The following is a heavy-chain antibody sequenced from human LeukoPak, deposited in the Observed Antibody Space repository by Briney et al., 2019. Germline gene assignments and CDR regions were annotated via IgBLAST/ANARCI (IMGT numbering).Heavy chain of an antibody. Sequence: GGSLGLSCTASGFTFGDYALSWFRQAPGKGLEWLSFNRSKDHGGTTEYAASVKGRFTISRDDSNSIAYLQMNSLIIEDTAVYFCTRDPHYYHGNPHDFWGQGTRVTVSS. V-gene: IGHV3-49*03. CDR2: NRSKDHGGTT. CDR3: TRDPHYYHGNPHDF. CDR1: GFTFGDYA. D-gene: IGHD4-23*01. J-gene: IGHJ4*02.